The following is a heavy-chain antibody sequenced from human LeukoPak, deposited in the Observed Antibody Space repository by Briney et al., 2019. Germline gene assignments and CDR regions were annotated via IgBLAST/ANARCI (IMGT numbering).Heavy chain of an antibody. CDR3: ARAERFLEWLLSYFDY. V-gene: IGHV3-21*01. CDR2: TSSSSSYI. Sequence: NPGGSLRLSCAASGFTFSSYSMNWVRQAPGKGLEWVSSTSSSSSYIYYADSVKGRFTISRDNAKNSLYLQMNSLRAEDTAVYYCARAERFLEWLLSYFDYWGQGTLVTVSS. J-gene: IGHJ4*02. D-gene: IGHD3-3*01. CDR1: GFTFSSYS.